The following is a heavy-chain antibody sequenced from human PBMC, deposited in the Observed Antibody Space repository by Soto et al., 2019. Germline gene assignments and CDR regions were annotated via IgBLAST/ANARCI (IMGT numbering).Heavy chain of an antibody. CDR2: IYYSGST. J-gene: IGHJ4*02. CDR1: GGSISSGGYY. Sequence: PSETLSLTCTVSGGSISSGGYYWSWIRQHPGKGLEWIGDIYYSGSTYYNPSLKSRVTISVDTSKNQFSLKLSSVTAADTAVYYCARGTIAAAGAFDYWGQGTLVTVSS. D-gene: IGHD6-13*01. CDR3: ARGTIAAAGAFDY. V-gene: IGHV4-31*03.